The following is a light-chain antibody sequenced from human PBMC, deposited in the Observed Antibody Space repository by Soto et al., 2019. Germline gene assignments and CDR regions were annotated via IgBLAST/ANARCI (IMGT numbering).Light chain of an antibody. CDR1: QSVSSSY. Sequence: EIVLTQSPGTLSLSPGERATLSCRASQSVSSSYLAWYQQKPGQAPRLLIYGASSRATCIPDRFSGSGSGTDFTLTISILEAEDFAVYYCHQYDSSPLTFGGGTKVEIK. J-gene: IGKJ4*01. V-gene: IGKV3-20*01. CDR2: GAS. CDR3: HQYDSSPLT.